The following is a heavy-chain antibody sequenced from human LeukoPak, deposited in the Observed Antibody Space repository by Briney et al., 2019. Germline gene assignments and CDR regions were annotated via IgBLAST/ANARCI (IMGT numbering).Heavy chain of an antibody. J-gene: IGHJ4*02. Sequence: GGSLRLSCAASGFTFSSYGMHWVRQAPGKGLEWVAVIWYDGSNKCYADSVKGRFTISRGNSKNTLYLQMNSLRAEDTAVYYCARDSSSTSSFDYWGQGTLVTVSS. V-gene: IGHV3-33*01. D-gene: IGHD2-2*01. CDR3: ARDSSSTSSFDY. CDR1: GFTFSSYG. CDR2: IWYDGSNK.